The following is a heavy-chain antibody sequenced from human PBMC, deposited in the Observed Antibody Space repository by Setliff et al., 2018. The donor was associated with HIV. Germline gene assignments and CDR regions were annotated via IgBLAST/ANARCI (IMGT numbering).Heavy chain of an antibody. CDR2: INHSGRA. D-gene: IGHD2-8*01. J-gene: IGHJ4*02. CDR1: GESFSGYY. V-gene: IGHV4-34*01. Sequence: SETLSLTCAVYGESFSGYYWSWNRQPAGKGLEWLGEINHSGRAKYNPSLKSRVTISVDTSKNQFSLRLSSVTAADTAVYYCARGAPYCNHGICHLFDYWGQGNLVTVSS. CDR3: ARGAPYCNHGICHLFDY.